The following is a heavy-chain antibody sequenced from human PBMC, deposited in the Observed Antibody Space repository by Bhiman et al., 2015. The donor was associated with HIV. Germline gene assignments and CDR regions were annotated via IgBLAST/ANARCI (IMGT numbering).Heavy chain of an antibody. D-gene: IGHD2-8*02. V-gene: IGHV3-30*02. Sequence: QVQLVESGGGVVQPGGSLRLSCAASGFTFSSYGMHWVRQAPGKGLEWVAFIRYDGSNKYYADSVKGRFTISRDNSKNTLYLQMNRLRAEDTAVYNCAKSGLFVLVVYAPDVLDIWGQGTMVTVSS. J-gene: IGHJ3*02. CDR1: GFTFSSYG. CDR2: IRYDGSNK. CDR3: AKSGLFVLVVYAPDVLDI.